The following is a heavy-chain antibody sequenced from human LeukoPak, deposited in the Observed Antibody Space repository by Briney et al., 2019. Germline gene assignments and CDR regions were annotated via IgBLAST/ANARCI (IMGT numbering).Heavy chain of an antibody. J-gene: IGHJ4*02. V-gene: IGHV1-2*02. D-gene: IGHD3-3*01. CDR1: VYTFTGYY. CDR2: INPNSGGT. CDR3: ARDLYYDFWSGYCDY. Sequence: GASVKVSCKASVYTFTGYYMHWVRQAPGQRLEWVGWINPNSGGTNYAQKFQGRVTMTRDTSISTAYMELSRLRSDDTAVYYCARDLYYDFWSGYCDYWGQGTLVTVSS.